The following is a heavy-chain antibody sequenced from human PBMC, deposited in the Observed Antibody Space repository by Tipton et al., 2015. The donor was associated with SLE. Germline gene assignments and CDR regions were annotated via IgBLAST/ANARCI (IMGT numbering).Heavy chain of an antibody. CDR1: EFTVKTNY. V-gene: IGHV3-48*02. CDR2: ISRSSTTI. Sequence: SLRLSCAASEFTVKTNYINWVRQAPGKGLEWVSHISRSSTTIYYADSVKGRFTISRDNAKNSLYLQMNSLRDEDTAVYYCARLGYCSGGSCYDWYFDLWGRGTLVTVSS. D-gene: IGHD2-15*01. J-gene: IGHJ2*01. CDR3: ARLGYCSGGSCYDWYFDL.